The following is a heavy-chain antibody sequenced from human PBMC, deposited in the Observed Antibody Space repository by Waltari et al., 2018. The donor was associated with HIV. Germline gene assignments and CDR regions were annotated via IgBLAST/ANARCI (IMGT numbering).Heavy chain of an antibody. V-gene: IGHV4-34*02. CDR2: IYHSGAA. CDR1: GWSFRGYY. J-gene: IGHJ6*02. D-gene: IGHD4-17*01. CDR3: ARLRWDASFYYGLDV. Sequence: QVQLQQWGAGLLKPSETLSLRRHVQGWSFRGYYWTWIRQPPGKGLQWIAEIYHSGAANYNPSLKSRVTISVDTSKNQFSLKLRSVTAADTAVYYCARLRWDASFYYGLDVWGQGTTVTVSS.